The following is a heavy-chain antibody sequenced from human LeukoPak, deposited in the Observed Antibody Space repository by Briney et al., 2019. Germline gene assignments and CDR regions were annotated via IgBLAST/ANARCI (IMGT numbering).Heavy chain of an antibody. CDR1: GFTFGDYA. V-gene: IGHV3-49*03. CDR3: TRDRITMIVASRY. D-gene: IGHD3-22*01. CDR2: IRGKAYGGTT. Sequence: GGSLRLSCTASGFTFGDYALSWFRQAPGKGVEWVGFIRGKAYGGTTEYAASVKVRFTISRDDSKSIAYLQMNSLKTEDTAVYYCTRDRITMIVASRYWGQGTLVTVSS. J-gene: IGHJ4*02.